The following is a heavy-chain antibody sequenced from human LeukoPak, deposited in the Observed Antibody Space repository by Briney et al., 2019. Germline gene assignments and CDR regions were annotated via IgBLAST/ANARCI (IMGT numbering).Heavy chain of an antibody. CDR3: AKDRIVLVTATFDY. V-gene: IGHV3-30*02. D-gene: IGHD2-21*02. Sequence: GGSLRLSCAASGFTFSHYGIHWVRQAPGKGLEWVAFIQHDGSNKSYADSVKGRFTISRDNSKNTLYLQMNSLRPDDTAMYYGAKDRIVLVTATFDYWGQGTLVTVSS. CDR1: GFTFSHYG. J-gene: IGHJ4*02. CDR2: IQHDGSNK.